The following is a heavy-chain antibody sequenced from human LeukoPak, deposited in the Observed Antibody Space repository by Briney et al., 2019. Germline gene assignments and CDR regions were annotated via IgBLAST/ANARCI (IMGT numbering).Heavy chain of an antibody. Sequence: PGRSLRLSCAASGFTFSSYGVHWVRQAPGKGLEWVAVISYDGSNKYYADSVKGRFTISRDNSKNTLYLQMNSLRAEDTAVYYCAKDLKYQLLWAFDIWGQGTMVTVSS. CDR3: AKDLKYQLLWAFDI. CDR1: GFTFSSYG. J-gene: IGHJ3*02. V-gene: IGHV3-30*18. D-gene: IGHD2-2*01. CDR2: ISYDGSNK.